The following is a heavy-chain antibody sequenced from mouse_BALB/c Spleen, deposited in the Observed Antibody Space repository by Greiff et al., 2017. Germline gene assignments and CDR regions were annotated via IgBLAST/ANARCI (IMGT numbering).Heavy chain of an antibody. D-gene: IGHD2-1*01. V-gene: IGHV5-12-2*01. CDR3: AKTMPYGNHWYFDV. CDR1: GFTFSSYT. Sequence: EVNLVESGGGLVQPGGSLKLSCAASGFTFSSYTMSWVRQTPEKRLEWVAYISNGGGSTYYPDTVKGRFTISRDNAKNTLYLQMSSLKSEDTAMYYCAKTMPYGNHWYFDVWGAGTTVTVSS. CDR2: ISNGGGST. J-gene: IGHJ1*01.